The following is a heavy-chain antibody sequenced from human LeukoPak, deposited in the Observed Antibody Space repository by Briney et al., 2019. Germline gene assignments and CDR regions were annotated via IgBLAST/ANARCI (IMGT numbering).Heavy chain of an antibody. J-gene: IGHJ4*02. CDR3: ARELSIVGAL. CDR1: GFTFSSYA. Sequence: PGRPLRLSCAASGFTFSSYAMHWVRQAPGKGLEWVAVISYDGSNKYYADSVKGRFTISRDNSKNTLYLQMNSLRAEDTAVYYCARELSIVGALWGQGTLVTVSS. D-gene: IGHD1-26*01. V-gene: IGHV3-30-3*01. CDR2: ISYDGSNK.